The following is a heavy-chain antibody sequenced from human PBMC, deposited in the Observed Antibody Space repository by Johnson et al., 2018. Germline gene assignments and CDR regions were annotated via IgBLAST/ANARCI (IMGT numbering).Heavy chain of an antibody. J-gene: IGHJ3*02. CDR3: ARVYSDAFDI. V-gene: IGHV3-13*01. D-gene: IGHD5-18*01. Sequence: VQLVQSGGGLVQPGGSXRLSCVVSGFTFSRYDMHWVRQVTGKGLEWVSAIGTAGDTYYPGSVKGRFTISRDNAKNSLYLQMNSLRAGDTAVYYCARVYSDAFDIWGQGTMVTVSS. CDR2: IGTAGDT. CDR1: GFTFSRYD.